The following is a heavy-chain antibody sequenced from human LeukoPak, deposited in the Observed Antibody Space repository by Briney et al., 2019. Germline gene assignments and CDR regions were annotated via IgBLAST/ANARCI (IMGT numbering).Heavy chain of an antibody. Sequence: SETLSLTCTVSGVSISSSNSYWGWIRQPPGKGLEWIGSIYYSGNTYYNASLKSQVSISIDTSKNQFSLRLTSVTAADTAVYYCARERAGNYFDYWGQGTLVTVSS. CDR3: ARERAGNYFDY. V-gene: IGHV4-39*02. J-gene: IGHJ4*02. CDR2: IYYSGNT. CDR1: GVSISSSNSY.